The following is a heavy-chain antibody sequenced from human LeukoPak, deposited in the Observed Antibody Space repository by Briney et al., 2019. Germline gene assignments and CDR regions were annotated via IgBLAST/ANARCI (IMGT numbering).Heavy chain of an antibody. J-gene: IGHJ4*02. CDR1: GFTFDDYG. CDR3: ARVRYYYGSGSYTRFDY. D-gene: IGHD3-10*01. Sequence: GGSLRLSCAASGFTFDDYGMSLVRQAPGKGLEWVSGINWNGGSTGYADSVKGRFTISRDNVNNMLYLHMNSLRAEDTAVYYCARVRYYYGSGSYTRFDYWGQGTLVTVSS. V-gene: IGHV3-20*04. CDR2: INWNGGST.